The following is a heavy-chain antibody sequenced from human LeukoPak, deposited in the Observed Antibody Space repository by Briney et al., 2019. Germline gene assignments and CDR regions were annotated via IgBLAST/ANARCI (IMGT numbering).Heavy chain of an antibody. D-gene: IGHD3/OR15-3a*01. V-gene: IGHV3-23*01. CDR3: ARRRQGPVDL. CDR1: GFTFSSYA. J-gene: IGHJ4*02. Sequence: GGSLRLSCAASGFTFSSYAMSWVRQAPGKGMERVSDISGRGGSTYYADSVKGGFTISTDNSKNTLYLQMTSLPAKHPAMYCCARRRQGPVDLWGPTTLVTVS. CDR2: ISGRGGST.